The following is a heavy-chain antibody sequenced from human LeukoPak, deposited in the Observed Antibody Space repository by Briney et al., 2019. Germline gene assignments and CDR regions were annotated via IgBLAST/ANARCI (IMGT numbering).Heavy chain of an antibody. V-gene: IGHV1-69*01. CDR1: GGTFSSYA. J-gene: IGHJ5*02. Sequence: GSSVKVSCKASGGTFSSYAISWVRQAPGQGLDWMGGIIPIFGTANYAQKFQGRVTITADESTSTAYMELSSLRSEDTAVYYCALYPNGYCSSTSCYNGPRHNWFDPWGQGTLVTVSS. D-gene: IGHD2-2*02. CDR3: ALYPNGYCSSTSCYNGPRHNWFDP. CDR2: IIPIFGTA.